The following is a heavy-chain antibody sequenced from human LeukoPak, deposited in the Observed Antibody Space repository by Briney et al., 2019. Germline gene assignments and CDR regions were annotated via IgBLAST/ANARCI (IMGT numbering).Heavy chain of an antibody. V-gene: IGHV1-2*02. Sequence: ASVKVSCKAAGYTFTGYYMHWVRQAPGQGLEWMGWINPNSGGTNYAQKFQGRVTMTRDTSISTAYMELSRLRSDDTAVYYCARGGSNYEDFYYGMDVWGQGTTVTVSS. CDR1: GYTFTGYY. CDR3: ARGGSNYEDFYYGMDV. CDR2: INPNSGGT. D-gene: IGHD4-11*01. J-gene: IGHJ6*02.